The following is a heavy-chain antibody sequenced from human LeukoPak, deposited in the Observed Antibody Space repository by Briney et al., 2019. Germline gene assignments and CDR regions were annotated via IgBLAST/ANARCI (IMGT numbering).Heavy chain of an antibody. Sequence: GGSLRLSCAASGFTFSSYAMTWVRQAPGKGLEWVSSISGNGGGTYYADSVKGRFTISRDNSRNSLYLQMNSLRIEDAALYFCAKGQGSRTGNFDYWGQGTLVTVSS. J-gene: IGHJ4*02. CDR3: AKGQGSRTGNFDY. D-gene: IGHD3-10*01. V-gene: IGHV3-23*01. CDR1: GFTFSSYA. CDR2: ISGNGGGT.